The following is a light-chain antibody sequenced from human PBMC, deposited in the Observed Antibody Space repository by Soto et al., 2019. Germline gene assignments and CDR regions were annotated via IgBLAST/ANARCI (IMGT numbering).Light chain of an antibody. CDR1: SSDVGGYNY. Sequence: QSVLTQPPSASGSPGQSVTISCTGTSSDVGGYNYVSWYQQHPGKAPKLMIYEVSKRPSGVPDRFSGSKSGNTASLTVSGLQAEDEADYYCSSYAGSNNFVFGTGTKVPS. CDR2: EVS. J-gene: IGLJ1*01. V-gene: IGLV2-8*01. CDR3: SSYAGSNNFV.